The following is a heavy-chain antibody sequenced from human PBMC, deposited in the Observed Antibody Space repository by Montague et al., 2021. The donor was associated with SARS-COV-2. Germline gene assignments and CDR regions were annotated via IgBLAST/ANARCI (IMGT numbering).Heavy chain of an antibody. CDR3: ARVPPGVLWFGEIDY. V-gene: IGHV3-30-3*01. J-gene: IGHJ4*02. CDR1: GFTFSSYA. D-gene: IGHD3-10*01. Sequence: SLRLSCAASGFTFSSYAMHWVRQAPGKGLEWVAVISYDGSNKYYADSVKGRFTISRDNSKNTLYLQMNSLRAEDTAVYYCARVPPGVLWFGEIDYWGQGTLVTVSS. CDR2: ISYDGSNK.